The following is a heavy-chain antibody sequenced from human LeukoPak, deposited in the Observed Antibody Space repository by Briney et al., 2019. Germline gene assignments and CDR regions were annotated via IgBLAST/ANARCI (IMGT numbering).Heavy chain of an antibody. D-gene: IGHD1-26*01. Sequence: ASVKVSCKASGYTFTSYGISWVRQAPGQGLEWMGWISAYNGNTNYAQKLQGRVTMTTDTSTSTAYMELRSLRSDDTAVYYCARDSDRWEPTGGWLDPWGQGTLVTVSS. CDR2: ISAYNGNT. J-gene: IGHJ5*02. CDR1: GYTFTSYG. V-gene: IGHV1-18*01. CDR3: ARDSDRWEPTGGWLDP.